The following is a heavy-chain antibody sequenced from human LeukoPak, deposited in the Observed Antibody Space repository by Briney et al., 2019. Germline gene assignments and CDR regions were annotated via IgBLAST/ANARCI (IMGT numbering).Heavy chain of an antibody. CDR3: ARVGLTDSYYYMDV. J-gene: IGHJ6*03. Sequence: ASVKVSCKASGYTFTSYYMHWVRQAPGQGLEWMGWINPNSGGTNYAQKFQGRVTMTRDTSISTAYMELSRLRSDDTAVYYCARVGLTDSYYYMDVWGKGTTVTISS. V-gene: IGHV1-2*02. CDR1: GYTFTSYY. CDR2: INPNSGGT. D-gene: IGHD3-9*01.